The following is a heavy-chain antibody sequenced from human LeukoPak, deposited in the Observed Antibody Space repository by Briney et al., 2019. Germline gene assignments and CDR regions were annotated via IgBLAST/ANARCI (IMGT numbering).Heavy chain of an antibody. D-gene: IGHD6-6*01. CDR2: ISSGGGYI. V-gene: IGHV3-21*01. CDR3: ASLEYTSAYFAY. J-gene: IGHJ4*02. CDR1: GFTFSSYS. Sequence: GGSLRLSCAASGFTFSSYSMHWVRQAPGKGLEWVSSISSGGGYIYYADSVKGRFTISRDNAENSLSLQMNSLRAEDTAVYYCASLEYTSAYFAYWGQGAWSPSPQ.